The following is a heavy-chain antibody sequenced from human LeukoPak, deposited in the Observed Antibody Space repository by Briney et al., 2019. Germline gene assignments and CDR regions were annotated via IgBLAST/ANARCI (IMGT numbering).Heavy chain of an antibody. CDR3: ARDERVDYYDSSGYQDY. Sequence: GGSLRLSCTASGFTFSSYAMNWVRQAPGKGLEWVSGIGAGGTFTYYADSVKGRFTISRDNSRNTLYLQMNSLRAEDTAVYYCARDERVDYYDSSGYQDYWGQGTLVTVSS. CDR2: IGAGGTFT. D-gene: IGHD3-22*01. J-gene: IGHJ4*02. CDR1: GFTFSSYA. V-gene: IGHV3-23*01.